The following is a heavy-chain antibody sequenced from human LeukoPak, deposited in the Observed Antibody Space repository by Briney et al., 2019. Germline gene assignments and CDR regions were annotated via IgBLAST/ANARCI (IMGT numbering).Heavy chain of an antibody. CDR3: ARGTYYYDSSGYHYFDY. CDR1: GFTFSSCA. J-gene: IGHJ4*02. D-gene: IGHD3-22*01. Sequence: GGSLRLSCAASGFTFSSCAMHWVRQAPGKGLEWVAVISYDGSNKYYADSVKGRFTISRDNSKNTLYLQMNSLRAEDMAVYYCARGTYYYDSSGYHYFDYWGQGTLVTVSS. CDR2: ISYDGSNK. V-gene: IGHV3-30-3*01.